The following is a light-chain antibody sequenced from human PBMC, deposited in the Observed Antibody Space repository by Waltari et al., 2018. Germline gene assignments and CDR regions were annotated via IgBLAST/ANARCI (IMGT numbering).Light chain of an antibody. CDR3: QLWDGITDHWV. V-gene: IGLV3-21*02. Sequence: SHVLTPPPSVSVAPGQTAKITCVGNSVGSESVHWYQQKSGPAPEVGVDDDSARPSGIPERMSGAKSGNTATLTIARVEAGDEADYYCQLWDGITDHWVFGGGTKVTVL. J-gene: IGLJ3*02. CDR2: DDS. CDR1: SVGSES.